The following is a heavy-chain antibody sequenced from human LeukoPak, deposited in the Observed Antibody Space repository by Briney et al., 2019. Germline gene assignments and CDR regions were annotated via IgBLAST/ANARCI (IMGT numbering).Heavy chain of an antibody. Sequence: GGSLRLSCAASGFTFSSYSMNWVRQAPGKGLEWVSSISSSSSYIYYADSVKGRFTISRDNAKNSLYLQMNSLRAEDTAVYYCARTLGYCSGGSCPPYFDYWGQGTLVTVSS. CDR2: ISSSSSYI. J-gene: IGHJ4*02. V-gene: IGHV3-21*01. CDR1: GFTFSSYS. CDR3: ARTLGYCSGGSCPPYFDY. D-gene: IGHD2-15*01.